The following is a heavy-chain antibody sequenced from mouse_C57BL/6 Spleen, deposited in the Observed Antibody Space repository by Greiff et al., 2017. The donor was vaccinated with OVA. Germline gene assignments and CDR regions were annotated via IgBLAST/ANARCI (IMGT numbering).Heavy chain of an antibody. CDR3: ARFCTTVVAPVDY. CDR2: IYPGDGDT. J-gene: IGHJ4*01. V-gene: IGHV1-82*01. D-gene: IGHD1-1*01. CDR1: GYAFSSSW. Sequence: VQLQQSGPELVKPGASVKISCKASGYAFSSSWMNWVKQRPGKGLAWIGLIYPGDGDTNSNGKFKGKATLTADKSSSTAYMQLSSLTSEDSAVYFCARFCTTVVAPVDYWGQGTSVTVSS.